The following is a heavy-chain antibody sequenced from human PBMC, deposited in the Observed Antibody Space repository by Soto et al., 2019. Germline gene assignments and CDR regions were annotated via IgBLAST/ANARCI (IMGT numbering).Heavy chain of an antibody. CDR1: GFTFSRYA. J-gene: IGHJ4*02. V-gene: IGHV3-64D*08. D-gene: IGHD3-10*01. CDR2: ISSNGGST. CDR3: VKDEYYYGSGSFRL. Sequence: SLRLYCSASGFTFSRYAMHWVRQAPGKGLEYVSAISSNGGSTYYADSVKGRFTISRDNSKNTLYLQMSSLRAEDTAVYYCVKDEYYYGSGSFRLWGQGTLVTVPQ.